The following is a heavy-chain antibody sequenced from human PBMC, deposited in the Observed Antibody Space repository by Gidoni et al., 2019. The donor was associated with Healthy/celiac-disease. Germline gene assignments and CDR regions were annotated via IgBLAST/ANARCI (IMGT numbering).Heavy chain of an antibody. D-gene: IGHD6-19*01. CDR1: GGSISSYY. Sequence: QVQLQESGPGLVKPSETLSLTCTVSGGSISSYYWSWIRQPPGKGLEWIGYIYYSGSTNYNPSLKSRVTISVDTSKNQFSLKPSSVTAADTAVYYCARSPAWLGDAFDIWGQGTMVTVSS. V-gene: IGHV4-59*01. CDR3: ARSPAWLGDAFDI. J-gene: IGHJ3*02. CDR2: IYYSGST.